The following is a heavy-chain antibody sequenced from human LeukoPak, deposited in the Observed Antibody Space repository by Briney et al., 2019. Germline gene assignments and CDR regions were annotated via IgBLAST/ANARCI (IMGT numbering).Heavy chain of an antibody. Sequence: ASVKVSCKASGYTFTSYYMHWVRQAPGQGLEWMGIINPSGGSTSYAQKFQGRVTMTRDMSTSTVYMELSSLRSEDTAVYYCARDGIAARHEVGNWFDPWGQGTLVTVSS. D-gene: IGHD6-6*01. CDR2: INPSGGST. V-gene: IGHV1-46*01. J-gene: IGHJ5*02. CDR3: ARDGIAARHEVGNWFDP. CDR1: GYTFTSYY.